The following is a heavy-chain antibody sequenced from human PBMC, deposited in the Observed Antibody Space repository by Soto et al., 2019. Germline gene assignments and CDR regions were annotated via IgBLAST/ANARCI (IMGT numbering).Heavy chain of an antibody. CDR2: IIPIFGTA. J-gene: IGHJ4*02. CDR3: ARTYSSGYYYDFDY. Sequence: SVKVSCKASGGTFSSYAISWVRQAPGQGLEWMGGIIPIFGTANYAQKFQDRVTITADESTSTAYMELSSLRSEDTAVYYCARTYSSGYYYDFDYWGQGTLVTVSS. V-gene: IGHV1-69*13. D-gene: IGHD3-22*01. CDR1: GGTFSSYA.